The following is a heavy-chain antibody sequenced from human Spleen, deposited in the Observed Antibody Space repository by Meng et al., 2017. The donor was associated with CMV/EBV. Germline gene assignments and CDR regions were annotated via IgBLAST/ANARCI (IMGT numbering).Heavy chain of an antibody. V-gene: IGHV4-31*02. D-gene: IGHD3-3*01. CDR2: IYHSRTT. Sequence: CASSCHCFRPPPGKSLAWIGFIYHSRTTHYLPTLNNRVTISVDTSLSQFSLKLSSVTAADTAVYYCARTHRGSVLRFLELTNWFDPWGQGTLVTVSS. CDR1: CASS. CDR3: ARTHRGSVLRFLELTNWFDP. J-gene: IGHJ5*02.